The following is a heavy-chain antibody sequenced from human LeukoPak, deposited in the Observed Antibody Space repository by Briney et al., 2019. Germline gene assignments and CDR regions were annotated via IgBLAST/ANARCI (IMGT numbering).Heavy chain of an antibody. CDR1: GYTLTELS. D-gene: IGHD2-15*01. Sequence: ASVKVSCKVSGYTLTELSMHWVRQAPGKGLEWMGGFDPEDGETIYAQKFQGRVTMTEDTSTDTAYMELSSLRSEDTAVYYCATRTAYRYCSGGSCPEAYYYYYMDVWGKGTTVTISS. V-gene: IGHV1-24*01. CDR3: ATRTAYRYCSGGSCPEAYYYYYMDV. J-gene: IGHJ6*03. CDR2: FDPEDGET.